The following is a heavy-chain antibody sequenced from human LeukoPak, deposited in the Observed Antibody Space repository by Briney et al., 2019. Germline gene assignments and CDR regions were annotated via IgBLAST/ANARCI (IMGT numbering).Heavy chain of an antibody. CDR3: ARRVRYYFDY. J-gene: IGHJ4*02. CDR2: INHSGST. V-gene: IGHV4-34*01. D-gene: IGHD2-21*01. Sequence: SETLSLTCAVYGGSFSGYYWSWIRQPPGKGLEWIGEINHSGSTNYNPSLKSRVTISVDTPKNQFSLKLSSVTAADTAVYYCARRVRYYFDYWGQGTLVTVSS. CDR1: GGSFSGYY.